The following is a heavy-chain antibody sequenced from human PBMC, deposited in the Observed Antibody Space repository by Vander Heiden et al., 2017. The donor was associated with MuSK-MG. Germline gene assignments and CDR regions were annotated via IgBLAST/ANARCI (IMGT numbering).Heavy chain of an antibody. CDR2: INHSGST. J-gene: IGHJ5*02. V-gene: IGHV4-34*01. CDR1: GGSFSGYY. D-gene: IGHD6-6*01. CDR3: ARRRLGVPLEYSSSSCWFDP. Sequence: QVQLQQWGAGLLKPSETLSLTCAVYGGSFSGYYWSWIRQPPGKGLEWIGEINHSGSTNYNPSLKSRVTISVDTSKNQFSLKLSSVTAADTAVYYCARRRLGVPLEYSSSSCWFDPWGQGTLVTVSS.